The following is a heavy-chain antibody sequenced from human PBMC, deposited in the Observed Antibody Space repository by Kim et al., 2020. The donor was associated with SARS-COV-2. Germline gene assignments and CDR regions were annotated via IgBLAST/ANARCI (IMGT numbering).Heavy chain of an antibody. D-gene: IGHD5-12*01. Sequence: GGSLRLSCSASGFTFSSYAMHWVRQAPGKGLEYVSAISSNGGSTYDADSVQGRFTISRDNSKNTLYLQMSSLSAEDTALYYCVKDSVEMATIFDFWGQGTLVTVSS. CDR1: GFTFSSYA. CDR2: ISSNGGST. V-gene: IGHV3-64D*06. CDR3: VKDSVEMATIFDF. J-gene: IGHJ4*02.